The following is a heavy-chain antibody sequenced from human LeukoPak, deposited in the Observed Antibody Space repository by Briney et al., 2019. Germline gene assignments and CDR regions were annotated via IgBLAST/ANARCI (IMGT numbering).Heavy chain of an antibody. CDR2: INPGGST. J-gene: IGHJ5*02. D-gene: IGHD2-2*01. CDR1: GYTFTSYY. CDR3: ARLGALVPAAKGWFDP. Sequence: ASVKVSCKASGYTFTSYYVHWVRQAPGQGLEWMGIINPGGSTSYAQKFQGRVTMTRDTSTSTVYMELSSPRSEDTAVYYCARLGALVPAAKGWFDPWGQGTLVTVSS. V-gene: IGHV1-46*01.